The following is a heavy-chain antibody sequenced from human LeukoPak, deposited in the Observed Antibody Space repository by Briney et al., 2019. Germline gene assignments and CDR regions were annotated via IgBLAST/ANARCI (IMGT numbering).Heavy chain of an antibody. CDR2: ISYDGSNK. D-gene: IGHD6-6*01. J-gene: IGHJ4*02. CDR1: GFTFSSYG. Sequence: PGGSLRLSCAASGFTFSSYGMHWVRQAPGKGLEWVAVISYDGSNKYYADSVKGRFSISRDNSKNTLCLQMNSLRAEDTAVYYCAKVIAARDQGFDYWGQGTLVTVSS. V-gene: IGHV3-30*18. CDR3: AKVIAARDQGFDY.